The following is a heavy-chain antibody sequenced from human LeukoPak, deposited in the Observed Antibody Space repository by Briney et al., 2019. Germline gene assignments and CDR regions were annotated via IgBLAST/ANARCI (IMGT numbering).Heavy chain of an antibody. Sequence: ASVKVSCKASGGTFSNYAISWVRQAPGQGLEWMGGIIPIFGTANYAQKFQGRVTITADESTSTAYMELSSLRSEDTAVYYCASGSSSSWYYFDHWGQGTLVTVSS. V-gene: IGHV1-69*13. CDR2: IIPIFGTA. CDR3: ASGSSSSWYYFDH. J-gene: IGHJ4*02. CDR1: GGTFSNYA. D-gene: IGHD6-13*01.